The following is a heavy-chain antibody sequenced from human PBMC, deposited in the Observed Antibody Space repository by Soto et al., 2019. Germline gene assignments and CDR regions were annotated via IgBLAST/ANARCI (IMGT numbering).Heavy chain of an antibody. D-gene: IGHD3-22*01. CDR1: GGSINNNDYY. CDR3: ARMSYFYDKWYFDI. J-gene: IGHJ2*01. V-gene: IGHV4-30-4*01. CDR2: VYYSGSS. Sequence: SETLSLTCSVSGGSINNNDYYWSWIRQTPGKGLEWIGYVYYSGSSDYIPSLKSRLSMSIDKSKNQFHLKLNSVTAADTATYFCARMSYFYDKWYFDIWGRGTLVTVSS.